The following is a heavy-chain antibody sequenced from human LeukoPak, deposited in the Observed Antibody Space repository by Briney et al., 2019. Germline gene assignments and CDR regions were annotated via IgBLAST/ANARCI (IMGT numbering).Heavy chain of an antibody. CDR1: GGSISSYY. Sequence: PSETLSLTCTVSGGSISSYYWSWIRQPPGKGLEWIGYIYYSGSTNYNPSLKSRVAISVDTSKNQFSLKLSSVTAADTAVYYCARSAHYLLLWFGEDRYYFDYWGQGALVTVSS. V-gene: IGHV4-59*01. CDR3: ARSAHYLLLWFGEDRYYFDY. J-gene: IGHJ4*02. D-gene: IGHD3-10*01. CDR2: IYYSGST.